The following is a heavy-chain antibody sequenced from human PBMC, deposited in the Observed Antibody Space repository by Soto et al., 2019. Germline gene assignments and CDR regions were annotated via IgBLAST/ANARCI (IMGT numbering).Heavy chain of an antibody. V-gene: IGHV1-69*12. D-gene: IGHD2-2*01. Sequence: QVQLVQSGAEVKKPGSSVKFSCKASGGTFSSYAISWVRQAPGQGLEWMGGSIPIFGTANYAQKFQGRVTITGDESTSTAYMERSSLRSEDTAVYYCARHVPAAGYYYGMAVWGQGTTVTGSS. CDR3: ARHVPAAGYYYGMAV. CDR2: SIPIFGTA. J-gene: IGHJ6*02. CDR1: GGTFSSYA.